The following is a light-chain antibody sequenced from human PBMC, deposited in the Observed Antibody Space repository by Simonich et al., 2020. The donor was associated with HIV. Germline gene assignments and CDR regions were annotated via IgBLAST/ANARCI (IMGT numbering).Light chain of an antibody. CDR2: RNP. Sequence: QSVLTQPPSASGTPGQRVTISCSGSSSNIGSNYVYWYQQLPGTAPKLLIYRNPQRPSGVPDRFSGSKSVTSASLAIIGLRSEDEADCYCAAWDDSLSGVLFGGGTKLTVL. J-gene: IGLJ2*01. CDR3: AAWDDSLSGVL. V-gene: IGLV1-47*01. CDR1: SSNIGSNY.